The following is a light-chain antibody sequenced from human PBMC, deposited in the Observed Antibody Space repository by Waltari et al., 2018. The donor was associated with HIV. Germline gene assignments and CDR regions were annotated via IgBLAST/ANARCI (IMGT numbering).Light chain of an antibody. J-gene: IGLJ2*01. CDR2: DGS. CDR1: SSDIGLYNF. V-gene: IGLV2-8*01. CDR3: FSYAGNNFLL. Sequence: QSALTQPPSASGSPGQSVTISCAGTSSDIGLYNFVSWYQHHPGEAPNLMSSDGSRRPAGVPDRFSGSKSGNTASLTVSGLQADDEATYYCFSYAGNNFLLFGGGTKLTVL.